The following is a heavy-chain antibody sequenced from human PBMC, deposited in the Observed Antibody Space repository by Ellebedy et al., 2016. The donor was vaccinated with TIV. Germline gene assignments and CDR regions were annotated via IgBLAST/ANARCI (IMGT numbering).Heavy chain of an antibody. CDR3: ARVTAYAFDI. V-gene: IGHV3-48*04. CDR2: ISSSSSTI. D-gene: IGHD2-21*02. Sequence: GESLKISCAASGFTFSNAWMSWVRQAPGKGLEWVSYISSSSSTIYYADSVKGRFTISRDNAKNSLYLQMNSLRAEDTAVYYCARVTAYAFDIWGQGTMVTVSS. J-gene: IGHJ3*02. CDR1: GFTFSNAW.